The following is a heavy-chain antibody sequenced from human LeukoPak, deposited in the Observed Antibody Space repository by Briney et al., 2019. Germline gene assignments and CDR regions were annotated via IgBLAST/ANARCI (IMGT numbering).Heavy chain of an antibody. CDR1: GYTFTSSA. D-gene: IGHD3-22*01. V-gene: IGHV7-4-1*02. Sequence: ASVKVSCKASGYTFTSSAMNWVRQAPGQGLEFMGWINTNTGNPTYAQGFTGRFVFSSDTSVSTAYLQISSLKAEDTAVYYCARDTSGYYHGHFDYWGQGTLVTVSS. CDR2: INTNTGNP. J-gene: IGHJ4*02. CDR3: ARDTSGYYHGHFDY.